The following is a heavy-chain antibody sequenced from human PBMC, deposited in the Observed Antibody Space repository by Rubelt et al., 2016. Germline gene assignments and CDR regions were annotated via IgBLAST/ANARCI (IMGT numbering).Heavy chain of an antibody. CDR1: GGSISSYY. J-gene: IGHJ3*02. V-gene: IGHV4-59*01. CDR2: IYYSGGS. Sequence: QVQLQQWGAGLLKPSETLSLTCTVSGGSISSYYWSWIRQPPGKGLEWIGNIYYSGGSNYKPSLKSRVTIAVDTSKNPFSLNLRSVTAADTAVYYCARSGSYSVFSFDIWGQGTMVTVSS. D-gene: IGHD1-26*01. CDR3: ARSGSYSVFSFDI.